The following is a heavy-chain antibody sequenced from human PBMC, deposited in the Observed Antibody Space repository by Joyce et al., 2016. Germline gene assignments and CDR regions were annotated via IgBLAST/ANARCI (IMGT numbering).Heavy chain of an antibody. J-gene: IGHJ5*01. CDR3: ATEYFDSGSYFDC. CDR2: FNAEYGET. D-gene: IGHD3-10*01. CDR1: GYILTKLS. V-gene: IGHV1-24*01. Sequence: QVQLVQSGTEVKKPGASVKVSCKVSGYILTKLSMHWVRQAPGKGLEWLGGFNAEYGETTYAQEFQGRVSMAEDTSTDTAYMELSSLTSEDTAVYYCATEYFDSGSYFDCWGQGTLVTVSS.